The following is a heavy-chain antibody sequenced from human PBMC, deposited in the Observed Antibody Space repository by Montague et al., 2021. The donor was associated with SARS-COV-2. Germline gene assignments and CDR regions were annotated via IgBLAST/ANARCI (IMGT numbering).Heavy chain of an antibody. V-gene: IGHV4-59*01. Sequence: SETLSLTCTVSGGSISSYYWSWIRQPPGKGLEWIGFIYYSGSTNYNPSLKSRVTISVDTSKNQFSLKLSSVTAADTAVYYCARGMHYYDSSGYYFDYWGQGTLVTVSS. CDR1: GGSISSYY. D-gene: IGHD3-22*01. CDR3: ARGMHYYDSSGYYFDY. J-gene: IGHJ4*02. CDR2: IYYSGST.